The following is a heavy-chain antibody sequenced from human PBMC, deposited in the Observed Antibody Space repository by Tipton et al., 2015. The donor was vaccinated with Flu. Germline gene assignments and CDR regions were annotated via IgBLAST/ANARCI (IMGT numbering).Heavy chain of an antibody. Sequence: TLSLTCGISVDSVSSNSAAWTWIRQSPSRGLEWLGRTYYSSKWYFDYAVSLKSRVTINPDTSKNQFSLQLNFVTPEDTAVYYCARENGGMDVWGQGTTVTVSS. V-gene: IGHV6-1*01. CDR1: VDSVSSNSAA. J-gene: IGHJ6*02. D-gene: IGHD1-1*01. CDR2: TYYSSKWYF. CDR3: ARENGGMDV.